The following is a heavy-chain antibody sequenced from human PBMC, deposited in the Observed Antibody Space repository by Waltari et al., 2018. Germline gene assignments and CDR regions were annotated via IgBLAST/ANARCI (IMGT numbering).Heavy chain of an antibody. D-gene: IGHD2-8*01. CDR3: AKVKHGMVAFDI. J-gene: IGHJ3*02. CDR2: IDPNTGGT. Sequence: QVQLVQSGTDVKKPGASVKVSFKASGYTFAAYYMHWVRQAPGQGLEWMGWIDPNTGGTNYAQKFQGRVTRSRDTAISTAYLDLNSLRSDDTAVYYCAKVKHGMVAFDIWGQGTMVTVSS. CDR1: GYTFAAYY. V-gene: IGHV1-2*02.